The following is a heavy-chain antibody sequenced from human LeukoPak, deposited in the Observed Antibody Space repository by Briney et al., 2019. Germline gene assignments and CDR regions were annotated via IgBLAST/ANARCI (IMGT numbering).Heavy chain of an antibody. Sequence: ASVKVSCKASGGTFSSYAISWVRQAPGQGLEWMGLIEPTGGDTVYAEKFQGRVTMTRDTSASTVYMELGSLTSEDTAVYYCARGDSGSYYYWGQGTLVTVSS. D-gene: IGHD1-26*01. V-gene: IGHV1-46*01. CDR3: ARGDSGSYYY. CDR2: IEPTGGDT. CDR1: GGTFSSYA. J-gene: IGHJ4*02.